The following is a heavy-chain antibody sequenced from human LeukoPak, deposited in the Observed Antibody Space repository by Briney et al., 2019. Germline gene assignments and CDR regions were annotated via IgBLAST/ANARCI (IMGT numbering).Heavy chain of an antibody. J-gene: IGHJ4*02. Sequence: ASVKVSCKASGYTFTVNFIHWVRQAPGQGLERVGWINPNGGGTNYAQKFQGRVTMTRDTSISTAYMDLSSLTSEDTAIYYCARGHSSLRLYYFDYWGQGTLVTVSS. CDR3: ARGHSSLRLYYFDY. D-gene: IGHD6-6*01. V-gene: IGHV1-2*02. CDR2: INPNGGGT. CDR1: GYTFTVNF.